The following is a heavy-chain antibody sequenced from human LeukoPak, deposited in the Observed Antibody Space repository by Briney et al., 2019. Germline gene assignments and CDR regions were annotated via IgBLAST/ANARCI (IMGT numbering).Heavy chain of an antibody. V-gene: IGHV1-2*02. J-gene: IGHJ3*01. CDR2: INPDSGNT. D-gene: IGHD3-22*01. Sequence: ASVKVSCKASGYTFTGYYLHWVRQAPGHGLEWLGWINPDSGNTKYSQKFQGRVTLTRDTSISTAYMEVSRLGSDDTAVHYCARVGHYDSSVYADDVFDFWGQGTMVTVSS. CDR1: GYTFTGYY. CDR3: ARVGHYDSSVYADDVFDF.